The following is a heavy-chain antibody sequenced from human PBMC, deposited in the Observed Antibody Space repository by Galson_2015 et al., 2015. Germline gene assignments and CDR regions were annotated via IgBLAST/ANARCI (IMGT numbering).Heavy chain of an antibody. V-gene: IGHV3-30*18. J-gene: IGHJ5*02. Sequence: SLRLSCAASRFSISKYGMHWVRQAPGKGLEWVATILFDGSNKFYADSVKGRFTISRDNYENTLYLQMDSLRIEDTAVYFCAKGGSGPDWFDPWGQGALVTVSS. D-gene: IGHD3-10*01. CDR1: RFSISKYG. CDR3: AKGGSGPDWFDP. CDR2: ILFDGSNK.